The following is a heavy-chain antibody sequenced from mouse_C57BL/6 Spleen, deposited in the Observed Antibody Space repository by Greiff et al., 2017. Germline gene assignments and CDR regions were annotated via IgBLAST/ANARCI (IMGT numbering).Heavy chain of an antibody. CDR1: GYTFTSYW. CDR2: IYPSDSET. Sequence: QVQLQQPGAELVRPGSSVKLSCKASGYTFTSYWMDWVKQRPGQGLEWIGNIYPSDSETHYNQKFKDKATLTVDKSSSTAYMQLSSLTSEDSAVYYCARSGIYYGSSSPDYWGQGTTLTVSS. CDR3: ARSGIYYGSSSPDY. J-gene: IGHJ2*01. V-gene: IGHV1-61*01. D-gene: IGHD1-1*01.